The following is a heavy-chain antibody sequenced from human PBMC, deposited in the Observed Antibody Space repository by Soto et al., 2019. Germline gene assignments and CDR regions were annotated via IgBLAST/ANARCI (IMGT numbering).Heavy chain of an antibody. CDR1: GYTFTSYG. Sequence: GASVKVSCKASGYTFTSYGISWVRQAPGQGLEWMGWISAYNGNTNYAQKLQGRVTMTTDTSTSTAYMELRSLRSDDTAVYYCARHTYYDFWSGYSRPRELDYWGQGTLVTVSS. CDR3: ARHTYYDFWSGYSRPRELDY. D-gene: IGHD3-3*01. CDR2: ISAYNGNT. V-gene: IGHV1-18*04. J-gene: IGHJ4*02.